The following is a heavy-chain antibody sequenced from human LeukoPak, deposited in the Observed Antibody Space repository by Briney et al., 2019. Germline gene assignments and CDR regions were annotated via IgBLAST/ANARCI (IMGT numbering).Heavy chain of an antibody. Sequence: ASVKVSCKASGYTFTGYYMHWVRQAPGQGLEWMGWTNPNSGGTNYAQKFQGRVTMTRDTSISTAYMELSRLRSDDTAVYYCARGASGYDGSYFDYWGQGTLVTVSS. V-gene: IGHV1-2*02. CDR2: TNPNSGGT. CDR1: GYTFTGYY. J-gene: IGHJ4*02. CDR3: ARGASGYDGSYFDY. D-gene: IGHD5-12*01.